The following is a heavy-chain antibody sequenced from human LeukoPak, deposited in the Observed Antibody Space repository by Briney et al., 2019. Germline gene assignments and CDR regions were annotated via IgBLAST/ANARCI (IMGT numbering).Heavy chain of an antibody. CDR3: ARDGFSSGYPYDAFDI. Sequence: QPGGSLRLSCAASGFTVSSNYMSWVRQAPGKGLEWVSVIYSGGSTYYADSVKGRFTISRDNSKNTLYLQKNSLRAEDTAVYYCARDGFSSGYPYDAFDIWGQGTMVTVSS. J-gene: IGHJ3*02. CDR1: GFTVSSNY. V-gene: IGHV3-53*01. CDR2: IYSGGST. D-gene: IGHD3-22*01.